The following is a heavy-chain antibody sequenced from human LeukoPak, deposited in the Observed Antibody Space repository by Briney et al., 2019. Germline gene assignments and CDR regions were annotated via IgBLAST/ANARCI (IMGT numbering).Heavy chain of an antibody. J-gene: IGHJ4*02. CDR3: AKNRATGLAFYDS. CDR2: ISGGGNYI. CDR1: GFTVSSNY. D-gene: IGHD5-24*01. Sequence: GGSLRLSCAASGFTVSSNYMSWVRQAPGKGLEWVSAISGGGNYIYYTDSVKGRFTTSRDNSKNTLYLQMSSLRAEDTAVYFCAKNRATGLAFYDSWGQGTQVTVSS. V-gene: IGHV3-23*01.